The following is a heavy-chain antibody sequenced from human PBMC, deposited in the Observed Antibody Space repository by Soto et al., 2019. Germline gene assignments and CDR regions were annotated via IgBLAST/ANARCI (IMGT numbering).Heavy chain of an antibody. CDR1: GGSISRGDYY. J-gene: IGHJ4*02. CDR3: ARDFRKGFFDY. CDR2: IHYTGST. Sequence: VQLQESGPGLVKPSQTLSLTCTVSGGSISRGDYYWSWIRQPPGKGLEWIGYIHYTGSTYYKPSTKSRVTITGATSKNQFLLKLSFVTAADSAVYCCARDFRKGFFDYWGQGTLVTVS. V-gene: IGHV4-30-4*01.